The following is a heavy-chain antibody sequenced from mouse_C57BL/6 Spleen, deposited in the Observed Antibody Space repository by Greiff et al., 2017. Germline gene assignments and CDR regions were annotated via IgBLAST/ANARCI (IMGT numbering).Heavy chain of an antibody. D-gene: IGHD1-1*01. V-gene: IGHV3-6*01. CDR3: ARGLSAMDY. J-gene: IGHJ4*01. Sequence: EVQRVESGPGLVKPSQSLSLTCSVTGYSITSGYYWNWIRQFPGNKLEWMGYISYDGSNNYNPSLKNRISITRDTSKNQFFLKLNSVTTEDTATYYCARGLSAMDYWGQGTSVTVSS. CDR1: GYSITSGYY. CDR2: ISYDGSN.